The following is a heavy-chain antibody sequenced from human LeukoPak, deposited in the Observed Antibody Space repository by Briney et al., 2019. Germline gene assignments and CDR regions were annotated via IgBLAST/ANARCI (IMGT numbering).Heavy chain of an antibody. CDR3: SRGGGAFCGTSCYRNFDY. J-gene: IGHJ4*02. CDR2: IYSDGNT. V-gene: IGHV3-66*01. Sequence: GGSLRLSCAVSEFTVRTNYMSWVRQAPGKGLEWVSTIYSDGNTYYADSAKGRFIISRDNSKNTLYLQMNSLRVDDTAVYYCSRGGGAFCGTSCYRNFDYWGQGTLVIVSS. CDR1: EFTVRTNY. D-gene: IGHD2-15*01.